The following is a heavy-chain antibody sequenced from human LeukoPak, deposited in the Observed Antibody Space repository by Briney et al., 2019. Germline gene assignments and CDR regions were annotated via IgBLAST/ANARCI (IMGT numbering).Heavy chain of an antibody. V-gene: IGHV4-34*01. CDR2: INHGGST. CDR1: GGSFSGYY. J-gene: IGHJ6*04. D-gene: IGHD3-3*01. Sequence: SETLSLTCAVYGGSFSGYYWSWIRQPPGKGLEWIGEINHGGSTNYNPSLKSRVTISVDTSKNQFSLKRSSVTAADTAVYYCASGRITIFGVDSMDVWGKGTTVTVSS. CDR3: ASGRITIFGVDSMDV.